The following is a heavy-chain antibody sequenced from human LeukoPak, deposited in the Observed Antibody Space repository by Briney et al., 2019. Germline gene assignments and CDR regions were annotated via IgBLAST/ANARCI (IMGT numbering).Heavy chain of an antibody. V-gene: IGHV3-23*01. Sequence: PGGSLRLSCAASGFPFRSYAMSWVRQAPGKGLEWVSTFSGSGGRTYYADSVEGRFTISRDNSKNTLYLQMISLRAEDTAVYYCAKGGSIVMVVADDPFDFWGQGTLVTVSS. CDR1: GFPFRSYA. CDR2: FSGSGGRT. J-gene: IGHJ4*02. CDR3: AKGGSIVMVVADDPFDF. D-gene: IGHD2-15*01.